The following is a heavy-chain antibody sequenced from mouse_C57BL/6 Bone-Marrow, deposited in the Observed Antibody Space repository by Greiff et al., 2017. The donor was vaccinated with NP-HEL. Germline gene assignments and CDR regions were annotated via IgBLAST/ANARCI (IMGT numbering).Heavy chain of an antibody. V-gene: IGHV1-81*01. Sequence: QVQLQQSGAELARPGASVKLSCKSSGFTFTSYGISWVKQRTGQGLEWIGEIYPRSGNTYYNEKFKGKATLTADKSSSTAYMELRSLTSEDSAVYFCARKDYYGNYAWFAYWGQGTLVTVSA. J-gene: IGHJ3*01. CDR3: ARKDYYGNYAWFAY. CDR2: IYPRSGNT. CDR1: GFTFTSYG. D-gene: IGHD2-1*01.